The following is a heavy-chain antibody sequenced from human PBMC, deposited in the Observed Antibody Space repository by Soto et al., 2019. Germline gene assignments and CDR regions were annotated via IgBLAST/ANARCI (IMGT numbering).Heavy chain of an antibody. CDR1: GFTFGDYA. CDR3: TRDSSGSYYYYYGMDV. V-gene: IGHV3-49*03. J-gene: IGHJ6*02. CDR2: IRSKAYGGTT. D-gene: IGHD1-26*01. Sequence: GGSLRLSCTASGFTFGDYAMSWFRQAPGKGLEWVGFIRSKAYGGTTEYAASVKGRFTISRDDSKSIAYLQMNSLKTEDTAVYYCTRDSSGSYYYYYGMDVWGQGTTVTVSS.